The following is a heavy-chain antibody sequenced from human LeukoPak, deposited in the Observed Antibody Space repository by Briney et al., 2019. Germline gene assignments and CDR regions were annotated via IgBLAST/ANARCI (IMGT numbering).Heavy chain of an antibody. Sequence: ASVKVSCKASGGTFSNYAISWVRQAPGQGLEWMGGIIPMFGTANYAQKFQGRVTITADKSTSTAYMELSSLRPEDTAVYYCASVTIFGVVIRYYFGYWAQGTLVTVSS. CDR1: GGTFSNYA. D-gene: IGHD3-3*01. V-gene: IGHV1-69*06. CDR2: IIPMFGTA. J-gene: IGHJ4*02. CDR3: ASVTIFGVVIRYYFGY.